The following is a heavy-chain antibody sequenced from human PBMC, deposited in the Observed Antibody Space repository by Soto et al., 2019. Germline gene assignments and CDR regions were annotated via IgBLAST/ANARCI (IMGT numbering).Heavy chain of an antibody. CDR1: GFTFSSYG. CDR2: IWYDGSNK. V-gene: IGHV3-33*01. J-gene: IGHJ4*02. D-gene: IGHD3-3*01. Sequence: GSLRLSCAASGFTFSSYGMHWVRQAPGKGLEWVAVIWYDGSNKYYADSVKGRFTISRDNSKNTLYLQMNSLRAEDTAVYYCARPLYDFWSGYPMGPGMGYWGQGTLVTVSS. CDR3: ARPLYDFWSGYPMGPGMGY.